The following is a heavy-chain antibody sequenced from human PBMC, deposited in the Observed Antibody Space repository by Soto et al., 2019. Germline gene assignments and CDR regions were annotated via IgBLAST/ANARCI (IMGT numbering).Heavy chain of an antibody. CDR2: ISGSGGST. J-gene: IGHJ5*02. CDR1: GFTFSSYA. CDR3: AKAPLYCSSTSCSARYNWFDP. D-gene: IGHD2-2*01. Sequence: GGSLRLSCAASGFTFSSYAMSWVRQAPGKGLEWVSAISGSGGSTYYADSVKGRFTISRDNSKNTLYLQMNSLRAEDTAVYYCAKAPLYCSSTSCSARYNWFDPWGQGTLVTVSS. V-gene: IGHV3-23*01.